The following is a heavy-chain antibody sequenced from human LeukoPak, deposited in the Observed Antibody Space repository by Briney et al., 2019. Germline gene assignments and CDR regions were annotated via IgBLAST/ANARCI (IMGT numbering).Heavy chain of an antibody. CDR3: ASGGWYCTGGSCFVNWFDP. CDR1: GFTFSSRS. Sequence: GGSLRLSCAASGFTFSSRSMNWVRQAPGKGLEWVSSISSSSTYIYYADSVKGRFTISRDIAKNSLYLQMNSLRAEDTAVYYCASGGWYCTGGSCFVNWFDPWGQGTLVTVSS. J-gene: IGHJ5*02. CDR2: ISSSSTYI. V-gene: IGHV3-21*01. D-gene: IGHD2-15*01.